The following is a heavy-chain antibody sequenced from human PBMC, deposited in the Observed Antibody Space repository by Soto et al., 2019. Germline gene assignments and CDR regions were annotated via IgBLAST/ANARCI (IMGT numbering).Heavy chain of an antibody. CDR2: IKQDGSEK. Sequence: GGSLRLSCAASGFTFSSYWMSWVRQAPGKGLEWVANIKQDGSEKYYVDSVKGRFTISRDNAKNSLYLQMNSLRAEDTAVYYCASPQYYYDSSGYYGPFDYWGQGTLVTVS. D-gene: IGHD3-22*01. V-gene: IGHV3-7*01. J-gene: IGHJ4*02. CDR1: GFTFSSYW. CDR3: ASPQYYYDSSGYYGPFDY.